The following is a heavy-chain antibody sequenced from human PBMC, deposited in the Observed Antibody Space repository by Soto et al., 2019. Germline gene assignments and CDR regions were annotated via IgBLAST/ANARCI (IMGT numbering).Heavy chain of an antibody. CDR2: IIPIFGTA. J-gene: IGHJ5*02. CDR1: GGTFSSYA. CDR3: ARAPGVVIIENWFDP. D-gene: IGHD3-3*01. Sequence: SVKVSCKASGGTFSSYAISWVRQAPGQGLEWMGGIIPIFGTANYAQKFQGRVTITADESTSTAYMELSSLRSEDTAVYYCARAPGVVIIENWFDPWGQGTLVTVSS. V-gene: IGHV1-69*13.